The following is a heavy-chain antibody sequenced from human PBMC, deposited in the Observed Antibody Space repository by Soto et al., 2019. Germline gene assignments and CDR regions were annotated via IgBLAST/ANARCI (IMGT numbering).Heavy chain of an antibody. V-gene: IGHV3-9*01. CDR2: ISWNSGSI. CDR3: AKVVVVVAATGAFDI. J-gene: IGHJ3*02. Sequence: EVQLVESGGGLVQPGRSLRLSCAASGFTFDDYAMHWVRQAPGKGLEWVSGISWNSGSIGYADSVKGRFTISRDNAKNSLYLQMNSLRAEDTALYYCAKVVVVVAATGAFDIFGQGTMVTVSS. CDR1: GFTFDDYA. D-gene: IGHD2-15*01.